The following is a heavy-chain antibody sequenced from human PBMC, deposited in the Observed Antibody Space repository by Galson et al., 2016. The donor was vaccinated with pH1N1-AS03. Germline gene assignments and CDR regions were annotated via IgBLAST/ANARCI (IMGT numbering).Heavy chain of an antibody. J-gene: IGHJ3*02. D-gene: IGHD5-18*01. CDR1: GFTFRTFS. CDR3: IKEGNRLQSRRSDAFDI. V-gene: IGHV3-64D*06. Sequence: SLRLSCAASGFTFRTFSIYWVRQAPGKGLEYVSGISDNGINTYHADPVKARFTISRDKSKNTVYLQMSSLRTEDTAVYYCIKEGNRLQSRRSDAFDIWGRGTMVTVSS. CDR2: ISDNGINT.